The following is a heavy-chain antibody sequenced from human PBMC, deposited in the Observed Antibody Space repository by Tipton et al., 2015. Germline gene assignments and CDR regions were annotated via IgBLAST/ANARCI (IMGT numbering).Heavy chain of an antibody. CDR3: ARFTYFDL. V-gene: IGHV3-74*01. J-gene: IGHJ2*01. CDR1: GLTFSSWW. Sequence: SLRLSCAASGLTFSSWWMHWVRQAPGKGLVWVSRIASDGSTTDYADSVKGRFTVSKDNAKNTLYLQMNSLRVDDTAVYYCARFTYFDLWGRGTLVSVSS. CDR2: IASDGSTT.